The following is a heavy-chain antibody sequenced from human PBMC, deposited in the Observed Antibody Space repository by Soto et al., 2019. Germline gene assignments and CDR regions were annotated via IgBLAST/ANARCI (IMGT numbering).Heavy chain of an antibody. CDR3: ARTGGGMAARPLDY. Sequence: QLQLVQSGGKVKKPGASVEVSCKASGYMFTSYGISWVRQAPGQGLEWMAWISAYNGNKKYAQKFQGRVTMTTDTSTSTVSMELQNLRSDDTAIYYCARTGGGMAARPLDYWGQGTLVTVSS. J-gene: IGHJ4*02. D-gene: IGHD6-6*01. CDR2: ISAYNGNK. V-gene: IGHV1-18*04. CDR1: GYMFTSYG.